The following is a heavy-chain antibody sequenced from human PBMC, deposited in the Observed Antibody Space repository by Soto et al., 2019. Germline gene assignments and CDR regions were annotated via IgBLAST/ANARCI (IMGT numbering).Heavy chain of an antibody. CDR1: GYTFTGHY. Sequence: ASVKVSCKASGYTFTGHYIHWVRQAPEQGPEWMGEIGPESGATRYAQRFQGRVTMTRDMSITTVYMELNNLSPDDTAVYYCGGGRSGQIVVFYWGQGTPVTVSS. J-gene: IGHJ4*02. CDR2: IGPESGAT. D-gene: IGHD1-26*01. V-gene: IGHV1-2*02. CDR3: GGGRSGQIVVFY.